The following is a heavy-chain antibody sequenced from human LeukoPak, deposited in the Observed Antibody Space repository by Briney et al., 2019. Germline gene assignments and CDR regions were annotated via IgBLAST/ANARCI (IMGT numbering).Heavy chain of an antibody. CDR2: IRYDGSNK. Sequence: GGSLRLSCAASGFTFSSYGMHWVRQAPGKGLEWVVFIRYDGSNKYYADSVKGRFTISRDNSKNTLYLQMNSLRAEDTAVYYCAKVQVGASDFDYWGQGTLVTVSS. V-gene: IGHV3-30*02. D-gene: IGHD1-26*01. CDR3: AKVQVGASDFDY. J-gene: IGHJ4*02. CDR1: GFTFSSYG.